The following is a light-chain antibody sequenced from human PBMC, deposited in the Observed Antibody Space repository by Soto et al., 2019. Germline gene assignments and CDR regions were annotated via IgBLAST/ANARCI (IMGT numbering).Light chain of an antibody. J-gene: IGKJ4*01. Sequence: EIVLTQSPGTLSLSPGERATLSCRASQSVGSGHLAWYQQKPGRAPRLLIYDASDRATGIPDRFTGSGSGTNFTLTISRLEPEDFAVYYCHQYDTVPITFGGGAEVEI. CDR3: HQYDTVPIT. CDR1: QSVGSGH. CDR2: DAS. V-gene: IGKV3-20*01.